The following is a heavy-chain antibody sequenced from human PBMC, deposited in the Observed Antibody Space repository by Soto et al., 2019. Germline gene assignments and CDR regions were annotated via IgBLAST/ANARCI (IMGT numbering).Heavy chain of an antibody. V-gene: IGHV4-59*08. CDR1: SGSISGYY. Sequence: QVQLQESGPGLVKPSETLSLSCTVSSGSISGYYWSGIRQPPGKGLEWIGSIYSSGTTYYNPSLKSRVTMSVDTSKIQFSLNLSSVTAADTAVYYCARQASYDFWDGRFYYNYYMDVWGKGTPVTVSS. CDR3: ARQASYDFWDGRFYYNYYMDV. CDR2: IYSSGTT. D-gene: IGHD3-3*01. J-gene: IGHJ6*03.